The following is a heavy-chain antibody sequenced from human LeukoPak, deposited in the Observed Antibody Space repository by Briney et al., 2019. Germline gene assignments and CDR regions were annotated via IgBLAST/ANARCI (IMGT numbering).Heavy chain of an antibody. V-gene: IGHV5-51*01. CDR2: IYPGDPDA. J-gene: IGHJ4*02. D-gene: IGHD1-26*01. CDR3: ARISGSYPFDY. CDR1: GYTFSNYW. Sequence: GESLKVSCKGSGYTFSNYWIGWVRQMPGKGLEWMGVIYPGDPDARYSPSFQGQVTISADKSISTAYLQWGSLKASDSAIYYCARISGSYPFDYWGQGTLVTVSS.